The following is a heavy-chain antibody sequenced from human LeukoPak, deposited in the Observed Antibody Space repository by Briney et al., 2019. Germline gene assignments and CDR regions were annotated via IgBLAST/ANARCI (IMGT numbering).Heavy chain of an antibody. D-gene: IGHD6-13*01. CDR1: GFTFSSYA. CDR2: ISYDGSNK. V-gene: IGHV3-30*04. CDR3: ARAQGSSSWYLTYYYYYYMDV. J-gene: IGHJ6*03. Sequence: GGSLRLSCAASGFTFSSYAMHWVRQAPGKGLEWVAVISYDGSNKYYADSVKGRFTISRDNSKNTLYLQMNSLRAEDTAVYYCARAQGSSSWYLTYYYYYYMDVWGQGIPVIVSS.